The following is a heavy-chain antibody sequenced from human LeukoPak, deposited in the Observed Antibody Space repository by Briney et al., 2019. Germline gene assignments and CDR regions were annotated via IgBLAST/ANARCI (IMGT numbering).Heavy chain of an antibody. CDR3: ARVSRVGVKNYVSGKIPPYGMDV. Sequence: GGSLRLSCAASGFTFSSYSMNWVRQAPGKGLEWVASITSSSGSIYYANSVKGRFTISRDNAKKSLHLQMNSLRVEDTAVYYCARVSRVGVKNYVSGKIPPYGMDVWGQGTTVTVSS. D-gene: IGHD3-10*01. CDR2: ITSSSGSI. V-gene: IGHV3-21*01. CDR1: GFTFSSYS. J-gene: IGHJ6*02.